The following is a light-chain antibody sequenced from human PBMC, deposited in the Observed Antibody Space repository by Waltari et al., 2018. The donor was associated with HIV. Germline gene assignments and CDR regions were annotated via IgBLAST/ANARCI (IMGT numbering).Light chain of an antibody. CDR2: DAS. CDR1: PTISSY. J-gene: IGKJ5*01. Sequence: EIVLTQSPATLSLSPGERATLSCRASPTISSYLAWYQQKPGQAPRRLIYDASNRATGNPARFRGSGSGTDVTLAISSLEPEDFAVYYCQQRSYSITFGQGTRREIK. V-gene: IGKV3-11*01. CDR3: QQRSYSIT.